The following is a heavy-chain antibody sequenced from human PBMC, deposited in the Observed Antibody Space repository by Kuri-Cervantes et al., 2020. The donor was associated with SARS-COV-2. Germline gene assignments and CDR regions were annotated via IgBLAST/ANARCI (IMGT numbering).Heavy chain of an antibody. CDR2: INHSGST. Sequence: ESLKISCAVYGGSFSGYYWSWIRQLPGKGLEWIGEINHSGSTNYNPSLKSRVTISVDTSKNQFSLKLSSVTAADTAVYYCARGRVYAWRIYYYYYGMDVWGQGTTVTVSS. V-gene: IGHV4-34*01. CDR3: ARGRVYAWRIYYYYYGMDV. D-gene: IGHD3-16*01. J-gene: IGHJ6*02. CDR1: GGSFSGYY.